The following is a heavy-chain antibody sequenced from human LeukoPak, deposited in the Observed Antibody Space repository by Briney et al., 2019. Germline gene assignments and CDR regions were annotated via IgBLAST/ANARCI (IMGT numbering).Heavy chain of an antibody. V-gene: IGHV4-61*02. D-gene: IGHD5-24*01. J-gene: IGHJ5*02. CDR2: IYTSGST. CDR1: GGSISSGSYY. CDR3: SHGYRHAHT. Sequence: PSETLSLTCTVSGGSISSGSYYWSWIRQPAGKGLEWIGRIYTSGSTNYNPSLKSRVTISVDTSKNQFSLKLSSVTAADTAVYYCSHGYRHAHTWGQGTLVTVSS.